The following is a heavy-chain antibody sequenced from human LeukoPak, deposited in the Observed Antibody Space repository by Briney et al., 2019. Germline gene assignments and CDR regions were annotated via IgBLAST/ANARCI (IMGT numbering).Heavy chain of an antibody. CDR2: INPNSGGT. CDR3: ARQYYYDSSGYLDY. D-gene: IGHD3-22*01. J-gene: IGHJ4*02. V-gene: IGHV1-2*02. Sequence: WINPNSGGTNYAQKFQGRVTMTRDTSITTAYMDLSRLRSDDTAVYYCARQYYYDSSGYLDYWGQGTLVTVSS.